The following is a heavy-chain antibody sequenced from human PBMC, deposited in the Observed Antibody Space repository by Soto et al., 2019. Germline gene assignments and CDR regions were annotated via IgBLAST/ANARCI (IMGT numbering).Heavy chain of an antibody. CDR3: ARDRRRDGYNWSFDY. CDR1: GGTFSSYA. V-gene: IGHV1-69*13. CDR2: IIPIFGTA. Sequence: SVKVSCKASGGTFSSYAISWVRQAPGQGLEWMGGIIPIFGTANYAQKFQGRVTITADESTSSAYMELSSLRSEDTAVYYCARDRRRDGYNWSFDYWGQGTLVSVSS. D-gene: IGHD5-12*01. J-gene: IGHJ4*02.